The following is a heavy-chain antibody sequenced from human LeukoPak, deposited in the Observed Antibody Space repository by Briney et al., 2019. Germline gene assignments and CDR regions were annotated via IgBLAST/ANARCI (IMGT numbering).Heavy chain of an antibody. V-gene: IGHV3-30-3*01. J-gene: IGHJ3*02. Sequence: PGGSLRLSCAASGFTFSSYAMHWVRQAPGKGLEWVAVISYDGSNKYYADSVKGRFTISRDNSKNTLYLQMNSLRAEDTALYYCAKDIGSGSYSPGDAFDIWGQGTMVTVSS. CDR1: GFTFSSYA. D-gene: IGHD1-26*01. CDR2: ISYDGSNK. CDR3: AKDIGSGSYSPGDAFDI.